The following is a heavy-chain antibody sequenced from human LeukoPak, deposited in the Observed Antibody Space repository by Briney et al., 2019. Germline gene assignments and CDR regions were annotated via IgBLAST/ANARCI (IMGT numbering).Heavy chain of an antibody. CDR3: HCVAAAGRVLFDY. V-gene: IGHV1-46*01. J-gene: IGHJ4*02. D-gene: IGHD6-13*01. CDR2: INPSGGST. Sequence: GASVKVSCKASGYSLTTYYMHWVRQAPGQGLEWMAIINPSGGSTSYAQKFQGRVTMTRDTSTSTVYMELSSLRSEDTAAYYCHCVAAAGRVLFDYWGQGTLVTVSS. CDR1: GYSLTTYY.